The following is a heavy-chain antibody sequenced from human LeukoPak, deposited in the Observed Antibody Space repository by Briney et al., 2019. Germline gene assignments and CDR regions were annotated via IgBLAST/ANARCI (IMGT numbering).Heavy chain of an antibody. Sequence: SVKVSCKASGGTFSSYAIDWVRQAPGQGLEWMGGIIPIFGTTNYAQKFQGRVTITAVESMRTAYMELSSLRSEDTGVYYCARCSGSCYSWFDPWGQGTLVTVSS. D-gene: IGHD2-15*01. V-gene: IGHV1-69*13. CDR3: ARCSGSCYSWFDP. CDR2: IIPIFGTT. J-gene: IGHJ5*02. CDR1: GGTFSSYA.